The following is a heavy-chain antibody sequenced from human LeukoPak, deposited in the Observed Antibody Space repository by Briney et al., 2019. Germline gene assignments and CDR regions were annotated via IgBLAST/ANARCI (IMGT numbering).Heavy chain of an antibody. Sequence: PSETLSLTCTVSGGSISSSSYYWGWIRQPPGKGLEWIGSIYYSGSTYYNPSLKSRVTISVDTSKNQFSLKLSSVTAADTAAYYCARMHGLFDAFDIWGQGTMVTVSS. CDR3: ARMHGLFDAFDI. D-gene: IGHD2-21*01. CDR2: IYYSGST. J-gene: IGHJ3*02. V-gene: IGHV4-39*01. CDR1: GGSISSSSYY.